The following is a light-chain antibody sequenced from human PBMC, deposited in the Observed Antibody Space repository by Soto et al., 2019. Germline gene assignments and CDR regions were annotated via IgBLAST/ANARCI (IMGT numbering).Light chain of an antibody. CDR1: QSVNNGY. CDR3: QQSCSSLT. CDR2: GAS. Sequence: EVVLTQSPGTLSLSPGERATLSCRASQSVNNGYLAWYQQKPGQAPRLLIYGASARATGIPDRFSGSGSGAGLTLTISRLEAEDFGVYHCQQSCSSLTCGQGTKLEMK. V-gene: IGKV3-20*01. J-gene: IGKJ2*01.